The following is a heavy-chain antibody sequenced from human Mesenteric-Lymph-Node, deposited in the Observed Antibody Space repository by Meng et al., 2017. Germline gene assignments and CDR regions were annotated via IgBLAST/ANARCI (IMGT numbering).Heavy chain of an antibody. CDR1: GGSISSGGDY. D-gene: IGHD3-3*01. CDR2: IYYSGSN. CDR3: ARVEGESGYFDY. Sequence: QVQLKDGRPVRVTPPHTLSPTCTAPGGSISSGGDYWSWIRQHPGKGLEWIGYIYYSGSNYYNPSLKSLVTISVDTSKNQFSLKLSSVTAADTAVYYCARVEGESGYFDYWGQGTLVTVSS. V-gene: IGHV4-31*01. J-gene: IGHJ4*02.